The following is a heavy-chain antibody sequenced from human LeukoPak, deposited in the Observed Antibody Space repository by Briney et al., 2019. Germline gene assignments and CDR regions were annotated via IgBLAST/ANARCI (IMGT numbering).Heavy chain of an antibody. CDR1: GFTFSSYA. D-gene: IGHD3-10*01. CDR2: ISGSGGST. Sequence: GGSLRLPCAASGFTFSSYAMSWVRQAPGKGLEWVSAISGSGGSTYYADSVKGRFTISRDNSKNTLYLQMNSLRAEDTAVYYCAKDLRVSMVPYFDYWGQGTLVTVSS. CDR3: AKDLRVSMVPYFDY. J-gene: IGHJ4*02. V-gene: IGHV3-23*01.